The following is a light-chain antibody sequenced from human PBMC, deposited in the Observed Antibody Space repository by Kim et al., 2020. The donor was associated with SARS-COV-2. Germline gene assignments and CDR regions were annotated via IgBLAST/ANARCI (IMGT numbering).Light chain of an antibody. CDR3: AAWDDSLSGWV. J-gene: IGLJ3*02. CDR1: SSNIGSNY. Sequence: SVLTQPPSASGTPGQRVTISCYGSSSNIGSNYVYWYQQLPGTAPKLLIYRNNQRPSGVPDRFSGSKSGTSASLAISRLRSEDEADYYCAAWDDSLSGWVLGGGTQLTVL. CDR2: RNN. V-gene: IGLV1-47*01.